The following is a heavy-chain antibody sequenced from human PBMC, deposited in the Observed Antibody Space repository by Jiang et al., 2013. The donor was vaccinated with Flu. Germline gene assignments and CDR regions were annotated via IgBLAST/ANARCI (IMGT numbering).Heavy chain of an antibody. CDR3: ARVSVGIVAAAGTPLMDYYYGMDV. Sequence: GPGLVKPSETLSLTCAVSGGSISSSNWWSWVRQPPGKGLEWIGEIYHSGSTNYNPSLKSRVTISVDKSKNQFSLKLSSVTAADTAVYYCARVSVGIVAAAGTPLMDYYYGMDVWGQGTTVTVSS. CDR2: IYHSGST. CDR1: GGSISSSNW. D-gene: IGHD6-13*01. J-gene: IGHJ6*02. V-gene: IGHV4-4*02.